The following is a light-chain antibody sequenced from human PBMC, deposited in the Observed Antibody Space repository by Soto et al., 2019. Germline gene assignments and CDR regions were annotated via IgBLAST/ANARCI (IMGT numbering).Light chain of an antibody. CDR3: QSYDNRLGVCYV. CDR1: SSNLGAGYD. CDR2: GNR. Sequence: QSVLTQPPSVSGAPGQRVTISCTGSSSNLGAGYDVHWYQLLPGTAPKLLIYGNRNRPSGVPDRFSGSKSGTSASLAITGLQAEDGADYYRQSYDNRLGVCYVFGTGNKVTVL. J-gene: IGLJ1*01. V-gene: IGLV1-40*01.